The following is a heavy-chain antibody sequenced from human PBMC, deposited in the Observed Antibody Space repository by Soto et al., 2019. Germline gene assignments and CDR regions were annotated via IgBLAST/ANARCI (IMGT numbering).Heavy chain of an antibody. Sequence: SETLSLTCTVSGGSVSSGSYYWSWIRQPPGKGLEWIGSIYYSWSTNYNPSLKSRVTISVDTSKNQFSLKLSSVTAADTAVYYCARDAYSSSWLEPNYYYYYGMDVWGQGTTVTVSS. CDR1: GGSVSSGSYY. D-gene: IGHD6-13*01. CDR3: ARDAYSSSWLEPNYYYYYGMDV. V-gene: IGHV4-61*01. CDR2: IYYSWST. J-gene: IGHJ6*02.